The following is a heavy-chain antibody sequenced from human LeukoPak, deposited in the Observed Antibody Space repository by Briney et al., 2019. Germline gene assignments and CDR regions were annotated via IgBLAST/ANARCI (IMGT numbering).Heavy chain of an antibody. CDR2: IGNTET. Sequence: GGSLRLSCATSGFPFKTNAMSWVRQAPGKGLEWVATIGNTETFYADSVTGRSTISRDNSKNTVNLQMNRLRVEDTAIYYCAKDWIQFNRVFDCFDSWGQGTLVTVSS. D-gene: IGHD5-18*01. V-gene: IGHV3-23*01. CDR3: AKDWIQFNRVFDCFDS. CDR1: GFPFKTNA. J-gene: IGHJ4*02.